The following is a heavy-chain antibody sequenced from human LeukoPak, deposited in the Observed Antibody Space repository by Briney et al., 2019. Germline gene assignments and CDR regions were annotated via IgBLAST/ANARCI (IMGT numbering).Heavy chain of an antibody. CDR3: ARMRDAYPDY. D-gene: IGHD5-24*01. Sequence: GESLKISCKGSGYSFTSYWIGWVRQMPGKGLEWMGIIFPGDSDSRYSPPFQGQVTISADKSINTAYLQWSSLKASDTAMYLCARMRDAYPDYWGQGTLLTVSS. CDR2: IFPGDSDS. CDR1: GYSFTSYW. V-gene: IGHV5-51*01. J-gene: IGHJ4*02.